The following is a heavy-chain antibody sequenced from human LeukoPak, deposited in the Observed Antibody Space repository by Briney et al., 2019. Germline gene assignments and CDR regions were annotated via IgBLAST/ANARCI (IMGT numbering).Heavy chain of an antibody. V-gene: IGHV3-21*04. D-gene: IGHD3-22*01. CDR1: GFTFSNYD. CDR3: AKDSGDYYDSSGYYYLDY. CDR2: ISATTIYT. J-gene: IGHJ4*02. Sequence: GGSLRLSCTASGFTFSNYDMTWVRQAPGKGLEWVSSISATTIYTFSADSVRGRFTISRDNVENSLYLQMNSLRAEDTAVYYCAKDSGDYYDSSGYYYLDYWGQGTLVTVSS.